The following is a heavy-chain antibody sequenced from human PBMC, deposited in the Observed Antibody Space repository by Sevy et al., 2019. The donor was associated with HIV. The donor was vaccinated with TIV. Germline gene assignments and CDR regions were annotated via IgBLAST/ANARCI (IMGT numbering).Heavy chain of an antibody. CDR3: XGXNAWGRGYS. CDR2: IYYNGHI. Sequence: SETLSLTCTVSGGSITSLYWNWIRQPPGKGLEWIANIYYNGHINYNPSLKSRVTLSLDTSKNQFSLRLSSVTAADTXXXXCXGXNAWGRGYSWGQGTLVTVSS. D-gene: IGHD1-26*01. CDR1: GGSITSLY. V-gene: IGHV4-59*08. J-gene: IGHJ4*02.